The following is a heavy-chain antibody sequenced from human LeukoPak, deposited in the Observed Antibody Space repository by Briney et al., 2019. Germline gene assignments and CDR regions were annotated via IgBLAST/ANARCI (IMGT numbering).Heavy chain of an antibody. J-gene: IGHJ4*02. D-gene: IGHD3-3*01. Sequence: ASVKVSCKASGYTFTSYDINWLRQASGQGLEWMGWISAYNGNTNYAQKLQGRVTMTTDTSTSTAYMELRSLRSDDTAVYYCARDKGFWSGSDYWGQGTLVTVSS. CDR2: ISAYNGNT. CDR1: GYTFTSYD. CDR3: ARDKGFWSGSDY. V-gene: IGHV1-18*01.